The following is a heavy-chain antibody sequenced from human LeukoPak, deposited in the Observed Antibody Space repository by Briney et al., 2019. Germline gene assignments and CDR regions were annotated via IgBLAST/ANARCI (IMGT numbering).Heavy chain of an antibody. Sequence: GGSLRLSCAASGFTFNHYYMTWIRQAPGKGLEWVSYISSSSSYTNYADSVKGRFTISRDNAKNSLYLHMNSLRAEDTAVYYCAKGWWSSDYWGQGTLVTVSS. J-gene: IGHJ4*02. V-gene: IGHV3-11*03. CDR1: GFTFNHYY. CDR3: AKGWWSSDY. D-gene: IGHD2-15*01. CDR2: ISSSSSYT.